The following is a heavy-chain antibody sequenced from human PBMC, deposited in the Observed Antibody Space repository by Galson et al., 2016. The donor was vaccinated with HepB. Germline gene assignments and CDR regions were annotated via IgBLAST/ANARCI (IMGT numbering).Heavy chain of an antibody. CDR2: IYPGDSET. J-gene: IGHJ4*02. V-gene: IGHV5-51*01. Sequence: QSGAEVKKPGESLAISCKGSGCIFPDYWIGWVRQMPGKGLEWMGIIYPGDSETRYSPSLQGQVIMSVDKSINTAYLQWSSLKAPDTAMYFCARGSRSDYYFQYWGQGTLVTVSS. D-gene: IGHD3-10*01. CDR3: ARGSRSDYYFQY. CDR1: GCIFPDYW.